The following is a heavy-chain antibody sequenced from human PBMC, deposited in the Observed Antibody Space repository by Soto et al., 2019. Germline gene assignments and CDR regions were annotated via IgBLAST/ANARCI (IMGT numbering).Heavy chain of an antibody. CDR3: ARDPGIVVVPAAPFMDV. Sequence: GGSLRLSCAASGFTFSSYGMHWVRQAPGKGLEWVAVIWYDGSNKYYADSVKGRFTISRDNSKNTLYLQMNSLRAEDTAVYYCARDPGIVVVPAAPFMDVWGKGTTVTVSS. CDR2: IWYDGSNK. D-gene: IGHD2-2*01. V-gene: IGHV3-33*01. CDR1: GFTFSSYG. J-gene: IGHJ6*03.